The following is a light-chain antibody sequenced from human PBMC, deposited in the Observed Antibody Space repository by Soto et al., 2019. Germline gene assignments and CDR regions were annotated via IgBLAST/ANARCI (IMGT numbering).Light chain of an antibody. Sequence: QSALTQPPSASGTPGQRVTISCSGSSSNIGSNSVNWYKQLPGAAPKLLINSNNQRPSGVPDRFYGSKSGTSASLAISVLQSEYEADYYCAAWDDSLNGREVFGTGTKVTVL. J-gene: IGLJ1*01. CDR1: SSNIGSNS. V-gene: IGLV1-44*01. CDR2: SNN. CDR3: AAWDDSLNGREV.